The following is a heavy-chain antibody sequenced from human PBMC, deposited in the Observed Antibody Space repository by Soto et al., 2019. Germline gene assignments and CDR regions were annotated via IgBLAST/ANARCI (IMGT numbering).Heavy chain of an antibody. CDR3: ARLREQWLLYDYYGMDV. V-gene: IGHV4-31*03. Sequence: NPSETLSLTCTVSGGSISSGGYYWSWIRQHPGKGLEWIGYIYYSGSTYYNPSLKSRVTISVDTSKNQFSLKLSSVTAADTAVYYCARLREQWLLYDYYGMDVWGQGTTVTVSS. J-gene: IGHJ6*02. CDR1: GGSISSGGYY. CDR2: IYYSGST. D-gene: IGHD6-19*01.